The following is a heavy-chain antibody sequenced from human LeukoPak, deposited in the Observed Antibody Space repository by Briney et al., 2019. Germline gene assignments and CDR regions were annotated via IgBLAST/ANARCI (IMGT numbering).Heavy chain of an antibody. CDR2: ISSSSSYI. J-gene: IGHJ4*02. CDR1: GFTFSSYS. Sequence: PGGSLRLSCAASGFTFSSYSMNWVRQAPGKGLEWGSSISSSSSYIYYADSVKGRFTISRDNAKNSLYLQMNSVRAEDTAVYYCAREVGREGYWPTEGTVFDYWGEGTLVTVSS. D-gene: IGHD2-15*01. V-gene: IGHV3-21*01. CDR3: AREVGREGYWPTEGTVFDY.